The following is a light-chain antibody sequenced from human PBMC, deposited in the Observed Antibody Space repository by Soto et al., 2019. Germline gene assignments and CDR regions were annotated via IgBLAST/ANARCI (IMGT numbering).Light chain of an antibody. Sequence: EILLTQSPSSMSLSSAEIATPSCRASQSVSSYLAWYQQKPGQAPRLLIYGASNRATGIPDRFSGSGSGTDFTLTISRLEPEDFAVYYCQQYGSSVTFGGGTKVDIK. CDR1: QSVSSY. J-gene: IGKJ4*01. CDR2: GAS. V-gene: IGKV3-20*01. CDR3: QQYGSSVT.